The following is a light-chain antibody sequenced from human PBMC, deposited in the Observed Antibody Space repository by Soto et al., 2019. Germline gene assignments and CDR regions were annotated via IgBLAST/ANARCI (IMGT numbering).Light chain of an antibody. V-gene: IGKV1-39*01. CDR3: RQYKNWPPGT. J-gene: IGKJ5*01. Sequence: DIQMTQSPSSLSASVGDRVTITCRASQSISSYLNWYQQKPGKAPKLLIYGASTRATGIPARFSGSGSGTEFTLTISSLQSEDFAVYYCRQYKNWPPGTFGQGTRLEIK. CDR2: GAS. CDR1: QSISSY.